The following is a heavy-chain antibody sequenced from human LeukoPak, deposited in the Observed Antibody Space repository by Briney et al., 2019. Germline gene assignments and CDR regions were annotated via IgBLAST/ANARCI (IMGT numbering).Heavy chain of an antibody. V-gene: IGHV4-39*01. CDR1: GGSISSSSYY. J-gene: IGHJ4*02. D-gene: IGHD6-19*01. Sequence: SETLSLTCSVSGGSISSSSYYWGWIRQPPGKGLEWIGSIYYSGSTYYNPSLKSRVTISADTSKNQFSLKLSSVTAADTAVYYCARSYSSGWYLDYWGQGTLVTVSS. CDR3: ARSYSSGWYLDY. CDR2: IYYSGST.